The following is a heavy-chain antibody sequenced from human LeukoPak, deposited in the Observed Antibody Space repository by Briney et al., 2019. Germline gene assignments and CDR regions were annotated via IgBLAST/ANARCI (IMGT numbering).Heavy chain of an antibody. J-gene: IGHJ4*02. D-gene: IGHD3-22*01. Sequence: GGSLRLSCAASGFTFSSYAMHWVRQAPGKGLEWVAVISYDGSNKYYADSVKGRFTISRENAKNSLYLQMNSLRAGDTAVYYCARGNYYDSSGYFRGYWGQGTLVTVSS. CDR1: GFTFSSYA. CDR2: ISYDGSNK. V-gene: IGHV3-30*14. CDR3: ARGNYYDSSGYFRGY.